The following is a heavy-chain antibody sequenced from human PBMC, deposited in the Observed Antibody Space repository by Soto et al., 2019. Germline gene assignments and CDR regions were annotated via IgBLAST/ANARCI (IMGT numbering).Heavy chain of an antibody. J-gene: IGHJ4*02. CDR2: IDSGGRT. CDR1: GFTVSSNH. V-gene: IGHV3-53*02. CDR3: AADAKGIPFDY. Sequence: EVQLVETGGDLIQPGGSLRLSCAVSGFTVSSNHMSWVRQAPGKGLEWVSIIDSGGRTYYADSVKGRFTISRDTSKSTLFLQVNSLRVEDSAVDYCAADAKGIPFDYWGQGTLVTVSS.